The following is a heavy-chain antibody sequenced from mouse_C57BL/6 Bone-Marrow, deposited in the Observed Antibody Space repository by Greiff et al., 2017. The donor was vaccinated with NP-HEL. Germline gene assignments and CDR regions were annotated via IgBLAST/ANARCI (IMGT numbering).Heavy chain of an antibody. D-gene: IGHD1-1*01. J-gene: IGHJ3*01. V-gene: IGHV1-81*01. CDR1: GYTFTSYG. CDR3: ARGPHYSGSSSWFAY. CDR2: IYPRSGNT. Sequence: QVQLKQSGAELARPGASVKLSCKASGYTFTSYGISWVKQRTGQGLEWIGEIYPRSGNTYYNEKFKGKATLTADKSSSTAYMELRSLTSGDSAVYFCARGPHYSGSSSWFAYWGQGTLVTVSA.